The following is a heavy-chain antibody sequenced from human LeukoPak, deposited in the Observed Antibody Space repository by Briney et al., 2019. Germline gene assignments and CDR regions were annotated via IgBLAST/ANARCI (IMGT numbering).Heavy chain of an antibody. CDR1: GFTVSSNY. Sequence: GGSLRLSCAASGFTVSSNYMSWVRQAPGKGLEWVSVIYSDGSAYYPDSVKGRFTISRDNSKNTLYLQMNSLRADDTAVYFCAGGSPVWQFDYWGQGTLVAVSS. J-gene: IGHJ4*02. CDR2: IYSDGSA. D-gene: IGHD2-8*01. CDR3: AGGSPVWQFDY. V-gene: IGHV3-53*01.